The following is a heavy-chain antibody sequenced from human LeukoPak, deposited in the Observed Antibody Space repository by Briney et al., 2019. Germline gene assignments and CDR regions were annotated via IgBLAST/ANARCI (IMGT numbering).Heavy chain of an antibody. CDR2: IKHSGST. V-gene: IGHV4-34*01. CDR1: GGSFSGYY. CDR3: ASGGYDFWSGYYIANDY. Sequence: SETLSLTCAVYGGSFSGYYWSWIRQPPGKALEWIGEIKHSGSTNYNPSLKSRVTISVEASKNQFSLKLSSVTAADTAVYYCASGGYDFWSGYYIANDYWGQGTLVTVSS. J-gene: IGHJ4*02. D-gene: IGHD3-3*01.